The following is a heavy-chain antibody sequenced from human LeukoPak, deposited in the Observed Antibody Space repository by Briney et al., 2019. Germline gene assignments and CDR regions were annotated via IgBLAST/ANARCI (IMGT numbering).Heavy chain of an antibody. Sequence: PSETLSLTCTVSGGSISSYYWSWIRQPPGKGLEWIGYIYYSGSTNYNPSRKSRVTISVDTSKNQFSLKLSSVTAADTAVYYCARRRMTTVVTNWFDPWGQGTLVTVSS. CDR2: IYYSGST. CDR3: ARRRMTTVVTNWFDP. CDR1: GGSISSYY. J-gene: IGHJ5*02. V-gene: IGHV4-59*12. D-gene: IGHD4-23*01.